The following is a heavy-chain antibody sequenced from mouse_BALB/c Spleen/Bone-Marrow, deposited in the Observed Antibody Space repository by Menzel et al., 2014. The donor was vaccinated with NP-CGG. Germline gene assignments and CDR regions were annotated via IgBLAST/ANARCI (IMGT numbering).Heavy chain of an antibody. D-gene: IGHD2-14*01. CDR2: ISDGGTYS. J-gene: IGHJ3*01. CDR3: ARQGDYKYGCFAY. V-gene: IGHV5-4*02. Sequence: EVMLVESGGGLVKPGGPLKLSCAASGFTFSDYYMSWIRQTPAKRLEWVASISDGGTYSYYPDSVKGRFTVSRDNAKNILYLQMGVLKSEDTAMYYCARQGDYKYGCFAYWGEGTLVTVSA. CDR1: GFTFSDYY.